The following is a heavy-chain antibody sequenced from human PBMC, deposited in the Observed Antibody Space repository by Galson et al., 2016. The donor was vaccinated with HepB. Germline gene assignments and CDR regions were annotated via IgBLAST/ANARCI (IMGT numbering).Heavy chain of an antibody. V-gene: IGHV3-20*04. CDR1: GFTFEDYG. CDR2: INWNGDNA. J-gene: IGHJ5*02. D-gene: IGHD3-16*01. Sequence: SLRLSCAASGFTFEDYGMSWVRQAPGKGLEWVCGINWNGDNANYGDSVKGRFTISRDNGNNSLYLQMNSLRAEDTALYYCARGGRTRWFDPWGQGTQVTVSS. CDR3: ARGGRTRWFDP.